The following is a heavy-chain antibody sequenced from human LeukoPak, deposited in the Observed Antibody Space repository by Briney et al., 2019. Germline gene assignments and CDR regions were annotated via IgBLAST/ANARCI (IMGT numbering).Heavy chain of an antibody. CDR2: INHSGST. CDR1: GFTFSSYS. Sequence: GSLRLSCEASGFTFSSYSMNWIRQPPGKGLEWIGEINHSGSTNYNPSLKSRVTISVDTSKNQFSLKLSSVTAADTAVYYCATGQYSSGDDYFDYWGQGTLVTVSS. CDR3: ATGQYSSGDDYFDY. J-gene: IGHJ4*02. V-gene: IGHV4-34*08. D-gene: IGHD6-19*01.